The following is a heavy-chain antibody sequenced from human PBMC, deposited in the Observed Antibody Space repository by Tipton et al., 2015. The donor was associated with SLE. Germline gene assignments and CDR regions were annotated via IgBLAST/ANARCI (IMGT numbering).Heavy chain of an antibody. CDR1: GGSISSSSYY. CDR2: IYYSGST. D-gene: IGHD7-27*01. Sequence: TLPLTCTVSGGSISSSSYYWGWIRQPPGKGLEWIGSIYYSGSTYYNPSLKSRVTISVDTSKNQFSLKLSSVTAADTAVYYCARVQLNWGHFDYWGQGTLVTVSS. J-gene: IGHJ4*02. V-gene: IGHV4-39*07. CDR3: ARVQLNWGHFDY.